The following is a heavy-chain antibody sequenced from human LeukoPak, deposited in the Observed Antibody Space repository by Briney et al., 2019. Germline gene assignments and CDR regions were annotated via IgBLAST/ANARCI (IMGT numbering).Heavy chain of an antibody. J-gene: IGHJ4*02. V-gene: IGHV1-2*02. D-gene: IGHD3-3*01. Sequence: ASVKVSCKASGYTFTGYYMHWVRQAPGQGLEWMGWINPNSGGTNYAQKFQGRVTMTRDTSISTAYMELSRLRSDDTAVYYCARFPNYGFWSGYTTLDYWGQGTLVTVSS. CDR3: ARFPNYGFWSGYTTLDY. CDR1: GYTFTGYY. CDR2: INPNSGGT.